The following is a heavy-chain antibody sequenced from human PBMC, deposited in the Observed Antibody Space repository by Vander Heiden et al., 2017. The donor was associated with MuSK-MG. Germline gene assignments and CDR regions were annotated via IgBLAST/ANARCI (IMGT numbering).Heavy chain of an antibody. J-gene: IGHJ6*03. V-gene: IGHV3-13*04. D-gene: IGHD3-10*01. CDR2: IGAAGDT. CDR3: ARGVRGEAGRDYYYYYMDV. Sequence: EVQLVDAGGGLVQPGGSLRLACAASGFTFSSYAMHRFRQPTGPRLEWVPAIGAAGDTYYPGSVKGRFIISRENAKNSLYLQMNSLRVGDTAVYYCARGVRGEAGRDYYYYYMDVWGKGTTVTVSS. CDR1: GFTFSSYA.